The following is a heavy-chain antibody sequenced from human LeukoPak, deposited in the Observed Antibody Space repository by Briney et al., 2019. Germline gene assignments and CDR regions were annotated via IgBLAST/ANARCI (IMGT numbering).Heavy chain of an antibody. D-gene: IGHD1-26*01. V-gene: IGHV1-2*02. CDR3: AREGSGSPDY. CDR2: INPNSGGT. J-gene: IGHJ4*02. CDR1: GYTFTGYY. Sequence: ASVKVSCKASGYTFTGYYMHWVRQAPGQGLEWMGWINPNSGGTNYAQKFQGRVTMTRDTSTSTVYMELSSLRSEDTAVYYCAREGSGSPDYWGQGTLVTVSS.